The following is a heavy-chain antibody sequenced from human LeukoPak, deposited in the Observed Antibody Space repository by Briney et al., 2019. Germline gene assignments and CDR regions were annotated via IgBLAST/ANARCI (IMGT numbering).Heavy chain of an antibody. V-gene: IGHV3-33*01. Sequence: GESLKISCAASGFTFSTYGMHWVRQAPGKGLEWVAVIWYDGSNKYYADSVKGRFTIPRDNSKNTLYLQMNSLRAEDTAVYYCASLRRDGSLDYWGQGTLVTVSS. CDR1: GFTFSTYG. D-gene: IGHD5-24*01. CDR2: IWYDGSNK. J-gene: IGHJ4*02. CDR3: ASLRRDGSLDY.